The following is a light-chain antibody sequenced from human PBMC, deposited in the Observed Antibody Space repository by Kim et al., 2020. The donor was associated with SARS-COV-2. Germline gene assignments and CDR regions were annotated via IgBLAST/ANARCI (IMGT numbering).Light chain of an antibody. CDR1: QTVSDNY. Sequence: DNVMTQSPGTLSLSPGKRATLSCRASQTVSDNYVAWFQQKPGQAPRLLIFGASTRANGIPDRFSGSGSGTDFTLIINRLEPEDSALYFCQQYGAPPRTFGQGTKVDIK. CDR3: QQYGAPPRT. V-gene: IGKV3-20*01. J-gene: IGKJ1*01. CDR2: GAS.